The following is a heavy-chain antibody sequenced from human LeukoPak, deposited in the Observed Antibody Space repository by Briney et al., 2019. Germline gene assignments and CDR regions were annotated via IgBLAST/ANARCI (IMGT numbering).Heavy chain of an antibody. Sequence: GASVKVSCKASGYTFTGYYMHWVRQAPGQGLEWMGWINPNSGGTNYAQKFQGRVTMTRDTSISTAYMELSRLRSDDTAVYYCARALTLTVAGMWQSGYWGQGTLVTVSS. CDR1: GYTFTGYY. CDR2: INPNSGGT. V-gene: IGHV1-2*02. D-gene: IGHD6-19*01. J-gene: IGHJ4*02. CDR3: ARALTLTVAGMWQSGY.